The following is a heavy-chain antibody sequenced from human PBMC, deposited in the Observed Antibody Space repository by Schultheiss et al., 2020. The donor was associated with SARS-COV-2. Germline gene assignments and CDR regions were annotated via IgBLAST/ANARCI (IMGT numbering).Heavy chain of an antibody. D-gene: IGHD3-16*02. J-gene: IGHJ6*02. CDR2: INPNSGGT. Sequence: ASVKVSCKASGYTFTGYSVHWVRQAPGQGLEWMGRINPNSGGTNYAQKFQGRVTMTRDTSISTAYMELSRLRSDDTAVYYCASQLRLGELSLYPYYYYHDGMNVWGQGTTVTVSS. V-gene: IGHV1-2*06. CDR1: GYTFTGYS. CDR3: ASQLRLGELSLYPYYYYHDGMNV.